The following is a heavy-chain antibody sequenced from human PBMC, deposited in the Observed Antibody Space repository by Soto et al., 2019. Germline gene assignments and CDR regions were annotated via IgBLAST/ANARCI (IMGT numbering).Heavy chain of an antibody. D-gene: IGHD3-10*01. CDR2: INHSGST. CDR3: ARYIPPGDYFDY. Sequence: KSSETLSLTCAVYGGSFSGYYWSWIRQPPGKGLEWIGEINHSGSTNYNPSLKSRVTISVDTSKNQFSLKLSSVTAADTAVYYCARYIPPGDYFDYWGQGTLVTVSS. J-gene: IGHJ4*02. CDR1: GGSFSGYY. V-gene: IGHV4-34*01.